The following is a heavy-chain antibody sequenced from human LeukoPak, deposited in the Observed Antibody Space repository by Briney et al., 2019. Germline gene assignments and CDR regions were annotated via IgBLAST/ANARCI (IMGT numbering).Heavy chain of an antibody. J-gene: IGHJ4*02. CDR3: ARAGWLKGKRNFDY. CDR2: IYSSGST. V-gene: IGHV4-4*07. Sequence: ASETLSLTCTVSGDSISSYFWSWIRQPAGKGLEWIGRIYSSGSTNYNPSLKSRVTMSVDTSKSQFSLKLYSVTAADTAVYYCARAGWLKGKRNFDYWGQGILVTVSS. D-gene: IGHD5-24*01. CDR1: GDSISSYF.